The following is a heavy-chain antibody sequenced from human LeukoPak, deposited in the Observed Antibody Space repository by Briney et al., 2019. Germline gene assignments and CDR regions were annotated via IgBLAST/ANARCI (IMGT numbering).Heavy chain of an antibody. J-gene: IGHJ6*02. Sequence: ASVKVSCKASGYTFTSYYMHWVRQAPGQGLEWMGWINPNSGGTNYAQKFQGWVTMTRDTSISTAYMELSRLRSDDTAVYYCAREPADTSGPTDYGMDVWGQGTTVTVSS. CDR2: INPNSGGT. CDR1: GYTFTSYY. D-gene: IGHD1-26*01. V-gene: IGHV1-2*04. CDR3: AREPADTSGPTDYGMDV.